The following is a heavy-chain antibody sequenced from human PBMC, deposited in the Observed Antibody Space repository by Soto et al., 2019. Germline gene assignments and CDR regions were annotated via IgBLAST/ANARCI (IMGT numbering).Heavy chain of an antibody. Sequence: QVQLVESGGGVVQPGRSLRLSCAASGFTFSSYAMHWVRQAPGKGLEWVAVISYDGSNKYYADSVKGRFTISRDNSKNTLYLQMNSLRAEDTAVYYCARDKGGKGAGPDAFDIWGQGTMVTVSS. CDR2: ISYDGSNK. CDR3: ARDKGGKGAGPDAFDI. CDR1: GFTFSSYA. J-gene: IGHJ3*02. D-gene: IGHD6-19*01. V-gene: IGHV3-30-3*01.